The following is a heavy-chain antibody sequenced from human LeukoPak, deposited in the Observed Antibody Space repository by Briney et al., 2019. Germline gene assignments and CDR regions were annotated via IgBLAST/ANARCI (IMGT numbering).Heavy chain of an antibody. V-gene: IGHV3-21*01. J-gene: IGHJ4*02. CDR2: ITSSSTYV. CDR1: EFTFSNYN. CDR3: AKGPVAAVAGTMGFDY. D-gene: IGHD6-19*01. Sequence: GGSLRLSCEASEFTFSNYNMNWVRQAPGQRLEWVSSITSSSTYVFYADSVKGRFTISRDNAQNSLYLQMNSLRAEDTAVYYCAKGPVAAVAGTMGFDYWGQGTLVTVSS.